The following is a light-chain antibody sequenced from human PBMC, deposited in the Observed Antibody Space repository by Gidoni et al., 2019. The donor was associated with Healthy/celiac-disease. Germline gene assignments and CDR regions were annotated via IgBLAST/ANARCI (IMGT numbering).Light chain of an antibody. CDR3: QQYDNLMYT. V-gene: IGKV1-33*01. CDR2: DAA. Sequence: DIQTTQSPSSLSASVGDRVTSTCQASQDISNYLNWYQQKPGKAPKLLIYDAANLETGVPSRFSGSGSGTDFTFTISSLQPEDIATYYCQQYDNLMYTFGQGTKLEIK. CDR1: QDISNY. J-gene: IGKJ2*01.